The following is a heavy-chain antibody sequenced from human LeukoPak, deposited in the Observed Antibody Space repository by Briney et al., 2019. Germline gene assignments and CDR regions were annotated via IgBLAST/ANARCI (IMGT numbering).Heavy chain of an antibody. V-gene: IGHV3-48*01. CDR2: ISSSSSTI. CDR3: ARSPGGYYDSPLSPPFDY. CDR1: GFSVSSNY. D-gene: IGHD3-10*01. Sequence: GGSLRLSCAASGFSVSSNYMNWVRQAPGKGLEWVSYISSSSSTIYYADSVKGRFTISRDNAKNSLYLQMNSLRAEDTAVYYCARSPGGYYDSPLSPPFDYWGQGTLVTVSS. J-gene: IGHJ4*02.